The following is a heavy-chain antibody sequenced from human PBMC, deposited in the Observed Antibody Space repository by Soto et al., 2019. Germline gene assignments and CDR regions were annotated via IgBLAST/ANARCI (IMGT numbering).Heavy chain of an antibody. Sequence: GGSLRLSCAASGFTFSNYVMSWVRQAPGKGLEWVSSISGSGDNTYYADSVKGRFTISRDNSKNTLFLQMNSLRAEDTAVYYCVKLPLVLGIGFGYWGQRILVT. CDR1: GFTFSNYV. V-gene: IGHV3-23*01. CDR3: VKLPLVLGIGFGY. CDR2: ISGSGDNT. D-gene: IGHD3-10*01. J-gene: IGHJ4*02.